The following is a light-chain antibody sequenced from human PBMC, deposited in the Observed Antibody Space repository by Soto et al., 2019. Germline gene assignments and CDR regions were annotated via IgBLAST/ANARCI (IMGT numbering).Light chain of an antibody. CDR3: QRLPT. CDR2: GAS. J-gene: IGKJ2*01. Sequence: EFVLTQSPGTLSLSPGERATLSCRASQSLTRNFIAWYQQRPGQTPRLLIYGASTRATGIPDRFSGSGSGTDFTLTISRLEPEYFAVYYCQRLPTFGQGTKLEMK. V-gene: IGKV3-20*01. CDR1: QSLTRNF.